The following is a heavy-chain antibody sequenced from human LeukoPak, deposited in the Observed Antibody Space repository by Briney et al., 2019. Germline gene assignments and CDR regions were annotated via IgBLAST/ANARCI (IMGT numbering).Heavy chain of an antibody. Sequence: TLSLTCTVSGGSISSYYWSWIRQPPGKALEWLALIYWDDDKRYSPSLKSRLTITKDTSKNQVVLTMTNMDPVDTATYYCAHSPGSSWYDAFDIWGQGTMVTVSS. CDR2: IYWDDDK. J-gene: IGHJ3*02. D-gene: IGHD6-13*01. CDR1: GGSISSYYW. CDR3: AHSPGSSWYDAFDI. V-gene: IGHV2-5*08.